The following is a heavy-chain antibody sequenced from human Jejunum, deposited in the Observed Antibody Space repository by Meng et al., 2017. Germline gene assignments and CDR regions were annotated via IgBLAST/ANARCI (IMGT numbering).Heavy chain of an antibody. Sequence: QGQLQESGPGLVQPSETLSLTCAVSGASISSGNWWSWVRQPPGKGLEWIGEMYQSGTTNYNPSLKCRVTILLDTSKNQLSLELTSVTAADTAVYYCARHISVTGTRGFDYWGQGTLVTVSS. CDR2: MYQSGTT. CDR1: GASISSGNW. CDR3: ARHISVTGTRGFDY. V-gene: IGHV4-4*02. D-gene: IGHD6-19*01. J-gene: IGHJ4*02.